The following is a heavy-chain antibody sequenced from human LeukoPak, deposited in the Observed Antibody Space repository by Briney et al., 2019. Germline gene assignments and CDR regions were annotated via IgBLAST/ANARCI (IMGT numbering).Heavy chain of an antibody. CDR1: GGSFSGYY. Sequence: KPSETLSLTCAVYGGSFSGYYWSWIRQPPGKGLEWIGEINHSGSTNYNPSLKSRVTISVDTSKNQFSLKLSSVTAADTAVYYCARGGGDYGDYVQRNWGQGTLVTVSS. J-gene: IGHJ4*02. D-gene: IGHD4-17*01. CDR3: ARGGGDYGDYVQRN. V-gene: IGHV4-34*01. CDR2: INHSGST.